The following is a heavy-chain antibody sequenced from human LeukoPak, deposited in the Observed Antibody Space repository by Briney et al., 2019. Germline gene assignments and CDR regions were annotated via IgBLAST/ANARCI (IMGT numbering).Heavy chain of an antibody. V-gene: IGHV4-59*01. J-gene: IGHJ6*02. D-gene: IGHD3-3*01. CDR3: ARDRRFNGMDV. CDR1: GGSISGYY. CDR2: IYYIGST. Sequence: SETLSLTCTVSGGSISGYYWSWIRQPPGKGLEWIGDIYYIGSTNYAPSLKSRVTISVDTSKNQFSLNLSSVTAADTAVYYCARDRRFNGMDVWGQGTTVTVSS.